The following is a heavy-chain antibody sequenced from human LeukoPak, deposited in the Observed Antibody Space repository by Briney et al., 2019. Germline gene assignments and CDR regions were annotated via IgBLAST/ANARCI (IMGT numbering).Heavy chain of an antibody. CDR2: ISGSGGST. D-gene: IGHD4-11*01. V-gene: IGHV3-23*01. CDR1: GFTFSSYA. Sequence: PGGSLRLSCAASGFTFSSYAMSWVRQAPGKGLEWVSAISGSGGSTYYADSVKGRFTISRDNSKNTLYLQMNILRVEDTAVYYCVKDWGVLPDYSADGFDIWGPGTVVTVSS. J-gene: IGHJ3*02. CDR3: VKDWGVLPDYSADGFDI.